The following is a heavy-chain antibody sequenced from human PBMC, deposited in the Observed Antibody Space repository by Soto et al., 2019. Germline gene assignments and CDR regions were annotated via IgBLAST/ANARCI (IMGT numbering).Heavy chain of an antibody. CDR3: ARGRGVLRYFDWYPRDYYGMDV. D-gene: IGHD3-9*01. J-gene: IGHJ6*02. Sequence: PSETLSLTCAVYCGSFSGYYWSWIRQPPGKGLEWIGEINHSGSTNYNPSLKSRVTISVDTSKNQFSLKLSSVTAADTAVYYCARGRGVLRYFDWYPRDYYGMDVWGQGTTVTVSS. CDR1: CGSFSGYY. V-gene: IGHV4-34*01. CDR2: INHSGST.